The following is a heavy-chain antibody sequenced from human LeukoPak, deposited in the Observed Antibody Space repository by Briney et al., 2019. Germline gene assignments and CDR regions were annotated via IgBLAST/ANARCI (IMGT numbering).Heavy chain of an antibody. D-gene: IGHD3-10*01. CDR2: ISSSGSTI. Sequence: GGSLRLSCAASGFTFSDYYMSWIRQAPGKGLEWVSYISSSGSTIYYADSVKGRFTISRDNAKNSLYLQMNSLRAEDTAVYYCAKDLGAGIDAFDIWGQGTMVTVSS. V-gene: IGHV3-11*01. CDR3: AKDLGAGIDAFDI. J-gene: IGHJ3*02. CDR1: GFTFSDYY.